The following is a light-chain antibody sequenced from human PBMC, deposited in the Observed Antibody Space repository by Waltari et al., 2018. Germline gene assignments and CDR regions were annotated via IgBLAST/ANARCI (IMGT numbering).Light chain of an antibody. Sequence: QLLLTQSPSASASLGASVKLTCPVSSGHSNYALAWHQQHPHKGPRYLMKVNSDGSHIKGDGIPDRFSGSSSGAERYLTISSLQSEDEADYYCQTGGFGIWVFGGGTKLTVL. V-gene: IGLV4-69*01. CDR2: VNSDGSH. CDR1: SGHSNYA. J-gene: IGLJ3*02. CDR3: QTGGFGIWV.